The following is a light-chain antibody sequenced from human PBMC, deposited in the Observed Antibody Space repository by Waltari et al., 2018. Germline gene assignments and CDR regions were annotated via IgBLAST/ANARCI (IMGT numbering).Light chain of an antibody. Sequence: QSVLTQPPSASGTPGQKVTMSCSGGRSDIGNNYVYWYQQLPGTTPKLPIYGKTQRPAGVPDRISASKSGTSASLAISGLRSEDEAIYYCASWDDRLGGVLFGGGTKLTVL. V-gene: IGLV1-47*01. CDR3: ASWDDRLGGVL. CDR2: GKT. J-gene: IGLJ2*01. CDR1: RSDIGNNY.